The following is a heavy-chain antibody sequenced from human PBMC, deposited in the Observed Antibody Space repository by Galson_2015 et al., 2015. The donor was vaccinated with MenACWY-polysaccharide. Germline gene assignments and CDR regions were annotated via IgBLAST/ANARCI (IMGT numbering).Heavy chain of an antibody. J-gene: IGHJ4*02. Sequence: KGLEWVSYISSSSTIYYADSVKGRFTISRDNAKNSLYLQMNSLRAEDTAVYYCARTHYYDSSGYYYVGGIADSWGQGTLVTVSS. CDR3: ARTHYYDSSGYYYVGGIADS. V-gene: IGHV3-69-1*01. D-gene: IGHD3-22*01. CDR2: ISSSSTI.